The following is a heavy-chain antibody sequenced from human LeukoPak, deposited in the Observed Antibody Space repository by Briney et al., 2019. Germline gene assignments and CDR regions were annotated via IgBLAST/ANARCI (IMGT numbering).Heavy chain of an antibody. D-gene: IGHD4-11*01. Sequence: PSETLSLTCAVYGGSFSGYYWSWIRQPPGKGLEWIGEINHSGSTNYNPSLKSRVTISVDTSKNQFSLKLSSVTAADTAVYYCARGRYSNYGRPFDHWGQGTLVTVSS. CDR3: ARGRYSNYGRPFDH. J-gene: IGHJ4*02. V-gene: IGHV4-34*01. CDR2: INHSGST. CDR1: GGSFSGYY.